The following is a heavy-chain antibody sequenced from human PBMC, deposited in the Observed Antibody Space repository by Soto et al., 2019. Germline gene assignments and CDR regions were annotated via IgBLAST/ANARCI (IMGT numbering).Heavy chain of an antibody. CDR3: ARDGRYCSSTSCPDDYYYYYYMDV. CDR2: IWYDGSNK. J-gene: IGHJ6*03. V-gene: IGHV3-33*01. D-gene: IGHD2-2*01. Sequence: QVQLVESGGGVVQPGRSLRLSCAASGFTFSSYGMHWVRQAPGKGLEWVAVIWYDGSNKYYADSVKGRFTISRDNSKNTLYLQMNSLRAEDTAVYYCARDGRYCSSTSCPDDYYYYYYMDVWGKGTTVTVSS. CDR1: GFTFSSYG.